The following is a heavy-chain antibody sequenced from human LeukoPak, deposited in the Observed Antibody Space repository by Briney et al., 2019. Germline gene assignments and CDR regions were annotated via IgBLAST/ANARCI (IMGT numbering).Heavy chain of an antibody. D-gene: IGHD5-12*01. CDR3: ARLPPNSGYDQTPGY. CDR2: ISYSGSTT. V-gene: IGHV3-23*01. J-gene: IGHJ4*02. CDR1: GFTFSSYA. Sequence: PGGSLRLSCSASGFTFSSYAMAWVRQSPGKGLEWVSTISYSGSTTHYADSVKGRFAISRDFSKNTVYLEMNSLRAEDTAVYYCARLPPNSGYDQTPGYWGQGTLVTVSS.